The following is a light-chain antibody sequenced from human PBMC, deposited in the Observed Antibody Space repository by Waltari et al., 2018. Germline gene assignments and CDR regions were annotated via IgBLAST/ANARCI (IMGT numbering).Light chain of an antibody. J-gene: IGKJ5*01. Sequence: IQLTQSPSSLSASVGARVPITCRASQGISSYLAWYQQKPGKAPKLLIYAASTLQSGVPSRFSGSGSGTDFSLTISSLQPEDFATYYCQQLNSYPSVTFGQGTRLEVK. CDR3: QQLNSYPSVT. CDR1: QGISSY. CDR2: AAS. V-gene: IGKV1-9*01.